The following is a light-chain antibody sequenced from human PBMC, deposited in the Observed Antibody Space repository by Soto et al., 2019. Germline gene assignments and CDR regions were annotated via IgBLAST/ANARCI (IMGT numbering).Light chain of an antibody. V-gene: IGKV1-27*01. J-gene: IGKJ1*01. Sequence: DIQMTQSPSSLSASVGDRVTITCRASQAISNYLAWYQQKPEKVPKLLIYGASTLQSGVPSRFSGSGSGTEFTLTISSLQPGDVATYYCQKYDSAPWTFGQGTKVEIK. CDR2: GAS. CDR1: QAISNY. CDR3: QKYDSAPWT.